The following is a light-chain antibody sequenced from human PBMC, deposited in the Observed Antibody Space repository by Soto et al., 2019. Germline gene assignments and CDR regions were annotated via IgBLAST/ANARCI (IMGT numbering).Light chain of an antibody. CDR2: GAS. J-gene: IGKJ4*01. Sequence: EIVLTQSPGTLSLSPGERATLSCRASQSVSSSYLARYQQKPGQAPRLLIYGASSRATGIPDRFSGSGSGTDFPLTISRLEPEDFAVYYCQQYGSSPPLTFGGGTKVEIK. V-gene: IGKV3-20*01. CDR3: QQYGSSPPLT. CDR1: QSVSSSY.